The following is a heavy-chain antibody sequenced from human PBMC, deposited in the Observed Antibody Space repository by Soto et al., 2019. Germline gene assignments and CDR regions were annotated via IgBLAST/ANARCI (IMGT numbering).Heavy chain of an antibody. J-gene: IGHJ6*02. CDR1: GFTFSAFW. CDR3: LRDYNYLGLDG. CDR2: IRGDGGIT. V-gene: IGHV3-74*01. Sequence: EVQLVEAGGALVQPGGSLRLSCAGSGFTFSAFWMNWVRQAPGKGLVWVSSIRGDGGITRSADFAKGRFTISRDNAKNTLYLQMNSLGADETGVYYCLRDYNYLGLDGWGQGTTVTVSS.